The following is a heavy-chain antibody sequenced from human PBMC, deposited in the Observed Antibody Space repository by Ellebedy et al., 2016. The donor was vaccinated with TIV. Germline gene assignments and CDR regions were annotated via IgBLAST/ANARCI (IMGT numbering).Heavy chain of an antibody. Sequence: GESLKISXAASGFSFSWSWMQWVRQAPGKGLEWVSRINNDGSDTASADSVKGRFTVSRDNAKNTLYLQMKSLRAEDTAVYYCGGPPHLAGWGQGTLVTVSS. V-gene: IGHV3-74*01. J-gene: IGHJ4*02. CDR1: GFSFSWSW. CDR2: INNDGSDT. CDR3: GGPPHLAG.